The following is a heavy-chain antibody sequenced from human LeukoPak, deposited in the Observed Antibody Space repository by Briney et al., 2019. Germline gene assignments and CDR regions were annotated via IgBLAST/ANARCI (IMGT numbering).Heavy chain of an antibody. D-gene: IGHD3-9*01. Sequence: PSETLFLNCTVSGGSISSGGYYWCWIRKHPGKGLEWIGDIYYSGSTYYNPSLKSQVTISVDTSKNQFSLKLSSVTAADTAVYFFSSQKTAYEILTGYYVGYYFDYWGQGTLVTVSS. CDR1: GGSISSGGYY. V-gene: IGHV4-31*01. J-gene: IGHJ4*02. CDR3: SSQKTAYEILTGYYVGYYFDY. CDR2: IYYSGST.